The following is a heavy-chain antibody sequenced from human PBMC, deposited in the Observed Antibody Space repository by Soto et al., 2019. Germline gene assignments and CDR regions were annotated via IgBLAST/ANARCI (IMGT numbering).Heavy chain of an antibody. CDR1: GFTFSNAW. J-gene: IGHJ4*02. D-gene: IGHD1-7*01. Sequence: GGSLRLSCAASGFTFSNAWMNWVRQAPGKGLEWVGRIKSKTDGGTTDYAAPVKGRFTISRDDSKNTLYLQMNSLKTEDTAVYYCTTDLDWNYAGRDYWGQGTLVTVSS. CDR3: TTDLDWNYAGRDY. V-gene: IGHV3-15*07. CDR2: IKSKTDGGTT.